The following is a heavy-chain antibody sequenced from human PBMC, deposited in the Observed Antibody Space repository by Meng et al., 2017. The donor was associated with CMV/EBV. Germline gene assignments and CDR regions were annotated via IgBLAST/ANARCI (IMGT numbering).Heavy chain of an antibody. CDR3: ARGWGADIVVVPAAQKIFDY. D-gene: IGHD2-2*01. CDR1: SFSGYY. V-gene: IGHV4-34*01. Sequence: SFSGYYWSWIRPPPGKGLEWIGEINHSGSTNYNPSLKSRVTISVDTSKNQFSLKLSSVTAADTAVYYCARGWGADIVVVPAAQKIFDYWGQGTLVTVSS. CDR2: INHSGST. J-gene: IGHJ4*02.